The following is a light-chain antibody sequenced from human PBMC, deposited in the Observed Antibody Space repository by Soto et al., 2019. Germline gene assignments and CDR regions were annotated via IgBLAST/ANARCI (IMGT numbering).Light chain of an antibody. CDR3: SSYAGNYNLV. V-gene: IGLV2-14*01. CDR1: NSDVGLYDF. J-gene: IGLJ2*01. CDR2: EVS. Sequence: QSALTQPASVSGTPGQSITISCTGSNSDVGLYDFVSWYQHHPGRAPKLIVSEVSHRPSGISNRFSGSKSGNTASLTVSGLQAEDEADYFCSSYAGNYNLVFGGGTKLTVL.